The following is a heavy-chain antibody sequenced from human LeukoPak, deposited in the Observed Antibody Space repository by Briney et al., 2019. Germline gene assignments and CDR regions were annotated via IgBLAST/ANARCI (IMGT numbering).Heavy chain of an antibody. V-gene: IGHV4-39*01. CDR3: ARRLSSRAFDI. Sequence: SETPSLTCTVSGGSISSTSYYWGWIRQPPGKGLEWIGSIYYSGSTYYNPSLKSRVTISVDTSKNQFSLKLNSVTAADTAVYYCARRLSSRAFDIWGQGTMVTVSS. J-gene: IGHJ3*02. D-gene: IGHD6-6*01. CDR1: GGSISSTSYY. CDR2: IYYSGST.